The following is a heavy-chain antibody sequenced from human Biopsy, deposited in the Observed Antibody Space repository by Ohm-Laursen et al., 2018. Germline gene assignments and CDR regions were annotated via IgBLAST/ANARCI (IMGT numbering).Heavy chain of an antibody. V-gene: IGHV4-34*01. CDR2: INHSGRT. CDR1: GESFNGYY. J-gene: IGHJ6*02. D-gene: IGHD3-22*01. CDR3: VRGVDYYDPYHYYALDV. Sequence: SETLSLTCAVYGESFNGYYWSWIRQTPGKGLEGIGEINHSGRTNYNPSLKSRVTISVNTSKNQFSLKVGSVTAADTAVYYRVRGVDYYDPYHYYALDVWGQGTTVTVSS.